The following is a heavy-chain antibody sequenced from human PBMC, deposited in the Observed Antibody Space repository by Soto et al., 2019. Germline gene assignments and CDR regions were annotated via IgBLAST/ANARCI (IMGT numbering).Heavy chain of an antibody. CDR3: ARNYYDRTGYDYFDY. CDR2: SYYSGSS. D-gene: IGHD3-22*01. CDR1: GGSISSRGYY. J-gene: IGHJ4*02. V-gene: IGHV4-31*03. Sequence: QVQLQESGPGLVKPSRTLSLTCTVSGGSISSRGYYWSGIRQHPGNGLEWIGYSYYSGSSYYNPSLKSRLTISVDPSKNQFSLRLSSVTAADTAVYYCARNYYDRTGYDYFDYWGQGTLVTVSS.